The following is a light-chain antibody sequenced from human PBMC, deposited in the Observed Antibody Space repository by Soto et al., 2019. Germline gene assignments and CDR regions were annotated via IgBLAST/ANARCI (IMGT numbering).Light chain of an antibody. CDR3: GSYTNSRTLEA. CDR2: DVS. V-gene: IGLV2-14*01. Sequence: QSALTQPASVSGSPGQSITISCTGTSGDVGGYNYVSWYQQHPGKAPKLMIYDVSNRPSGVSTRFSGSKSGNTASLTISGLQAEDEADYYCGSYTNSRTLEAFGGGTKDTVL. CDR1: SGDVGGYNY. J-gene: IGLJ2*01.